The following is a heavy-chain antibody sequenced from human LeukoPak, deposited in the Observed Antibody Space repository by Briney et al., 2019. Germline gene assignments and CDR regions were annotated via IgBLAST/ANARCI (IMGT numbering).Heavy chain of an antibody. D-gene: IGHD3-9*01. Sequence: PSETLSLTCTVSGGSISSSSYYWGWIRQPPGKGLDWIGSIYYSGNTYYNPSLKSRVTISVDTSKNQFSLKLSSVTAADTAVYYCVRRRAAGYDYWYFDLWSRGTLVTVSS. J-gene: IGHJ2*01. CDR2: IYYSGNT. V-gene: IGHV4-39*01. CDR1: GGSISSSSYY. CDR3: VRRRAAGYDYWYFDL.